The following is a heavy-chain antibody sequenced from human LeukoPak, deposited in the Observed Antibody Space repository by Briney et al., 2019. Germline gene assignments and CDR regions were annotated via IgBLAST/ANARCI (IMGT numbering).Heavy chain of an antibody. CDR1: GFTFSSYW. D-gene: IGHD6-19*01. CDR3: ARDGSIAVKNWFDP. CDR2: IKQDGGEK. J-gene: IGHJ5*02. Sequence: GGSLRLSCAASGFTFSSYWMSWVRQAPGKGLEWVANIKQDGGEKYYVDSVKGRFTISRDNAKNSLYLQMKSLRAEDTAVYYCARDGSIAVKNWFDPWGQGTLVTVSS. V-gene: IGHV3-7*01.